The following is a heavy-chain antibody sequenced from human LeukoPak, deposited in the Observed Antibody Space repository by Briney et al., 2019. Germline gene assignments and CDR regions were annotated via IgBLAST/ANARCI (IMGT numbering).Heavy chain of an antibody. J-gene: IGHJ6*02. CDR2: IYPGDSDT. V-gene: IGHV5-51*01. CDR3: ARHLSSRYYYYGMDV. CDR1: GYSFTSYW. Sequence: GESLKISCKGSGYSFTSYWIGWVRQLPGKGLEWMGIIYPGDSDTRYSPSFQGQVTISADESISTAYLQWSSLKASDTAMYYCARHLSSRYYYYGMDVWGQGTTVTVSS. D-gene: IGHD6-13*01.